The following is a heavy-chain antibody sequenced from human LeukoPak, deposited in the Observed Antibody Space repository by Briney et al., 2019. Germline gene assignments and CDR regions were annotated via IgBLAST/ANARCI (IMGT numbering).Heavy chain of an antibody. V-gene: IGHV3-7*03. Sequence: PGGSLRLSCAASGFAFSIYGMSWVRLAPGKGLEWVANIKEDGTETYYVDSVKGRFTISRDNAKNSLYLQMNSLRVEDTAVYYCAKEGRSLQTYWGQGTLVTVSS. CDR3: AKEGRSLQTY. CDR1: GFAFSIYG. J-gene: IGHJ4*02. D-gene: IGHD5-24*01. CDR2: IKEDGTET.